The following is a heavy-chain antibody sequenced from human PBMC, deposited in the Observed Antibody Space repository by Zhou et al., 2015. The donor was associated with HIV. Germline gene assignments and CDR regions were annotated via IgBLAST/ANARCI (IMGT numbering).Heavy chain of an antibody. CDR1: RFTFSYYD. D-gene: IGHD3-16*01. V-gene: IGHV3-13*01. Sequence: EVQLVESGGGLVQPGRSLRLSCTASRFTFSYYDMHWVRQGTRNGLEWVSPTGNGGDAFHSGPVKGRFTISRENGKNSFYLQMNSLRVGDTDVYSCVVFGGAPPPPDYDYNMDVWGPGTTDYDYGMDVWGQGTTVTVSS. J-gene: IGHJ6*02. CDR3: VVFGGAPPPPDYDYNMDVWGPGTTDYDYGMDV. CDR2: TGNGGDA.